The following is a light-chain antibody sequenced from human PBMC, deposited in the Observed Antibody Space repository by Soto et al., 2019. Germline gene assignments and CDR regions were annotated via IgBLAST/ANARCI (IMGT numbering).Light chain of an antibody. CDR2: GAS. V-gene: IGKV3-20*01. J-gene: IGKJ1*01. Sequence: EVVLTQSPGTLSLSPRERATLSCRASQSVSNNYLAWYQHKPGQAPRLLIYGASNRAPGIPDRFSGSGSGPDFTLTISRLEPEDFADYYYQQYGASPRTFGQGTLVEVK. CDR1: QSVSNNY. CDR3: QQYGASPRT.